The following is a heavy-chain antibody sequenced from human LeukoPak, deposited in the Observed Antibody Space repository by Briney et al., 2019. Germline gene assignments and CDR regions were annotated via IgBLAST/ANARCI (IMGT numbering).Heavy chain of an antibody. CDR3: ARGQRSRGPAAISYFDY. J-gene: IGHJ4*02. V-gene: IGHV4-34*01. CDR2: INHSGST. CDR1: GGSFSGYY. D-gene: IGHD2-2*01. Sequence: SETLSLTCAVYGGSFSGYYWSWIRQPPGKGLEWIREINHSGSTNYNPSLKSRVTISVDTSKNQFSLKLSSVTAADTAVYYCARGQRSRGPAAISYFDYWGQGTLVTVSS.